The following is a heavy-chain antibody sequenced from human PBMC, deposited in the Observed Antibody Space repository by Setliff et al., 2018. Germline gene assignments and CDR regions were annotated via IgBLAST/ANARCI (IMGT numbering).Heavy chain of an antibody. D-gene: IGHD1-26*01. CDR1: GGSISSGSYY. CDR2: IYTSGST. CDR3: ASMGATRDY. V-gene: IGHV4-61*02. Sequence: SGTLSLTCTVSGGSISSGSYYWSWIRQPAGKGLEWIGRIYTSGSTNYNPSLKSRVTISVDTSKNQFSLRLSSVTAADTAVYYCASMGATRDYWGQGTLVTVSS. J-gene: IGHJ4*02.